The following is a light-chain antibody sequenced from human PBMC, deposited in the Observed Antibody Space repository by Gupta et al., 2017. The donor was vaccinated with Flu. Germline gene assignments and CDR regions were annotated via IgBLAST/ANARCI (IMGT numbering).Light chain of an antibody. Sequence: QTALTQPRPVSASPGQSATISCTGTTSDVGGHDFISWYHQYAGEAPRLILYDISKRPSGVTDRFSGSKSGNTASLTISGLQGEDEGDFYCCSYAGRSTWVFGGGTRLTVL. CDR1: TSDVGGHDF. CDR2: DIS. CDR3: CSYAGRSTWV. V-gene: IGLV2-11*01. J-gene: IGLJ3*02.